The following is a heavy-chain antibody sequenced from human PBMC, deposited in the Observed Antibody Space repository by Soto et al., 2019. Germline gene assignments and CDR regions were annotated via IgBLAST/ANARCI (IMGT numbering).Heavy chain of an antibody. Sequence: ASVKVSCKASGYTFTGYYMHWVRQAPGQGLEGMGWISAYNGNTNNAQKLQGRVTMTTDTSTSTAYMELRSLRSDDTAVYYCARRVVLGWFDPWGQGTLVTVSS. D-gene: IGHD3-3*01. V-gene: IGHV1-18*04. CDR2: ISAYNGNT. CDR3: ARRVVLGWFDP. CDR1: GYTFTGYY. J-gene: IGHJ5*02.